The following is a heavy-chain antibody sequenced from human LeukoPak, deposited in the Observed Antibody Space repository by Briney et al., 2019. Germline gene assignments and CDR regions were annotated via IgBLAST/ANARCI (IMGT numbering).Heavy chain of an antibody. D-gene: IGHD1-26*01. J-gene: IGHJ4*02. V-gene: IGHV3-33*06. Sequence: PGGSLRLSCAASGFIFSSHGMHWVRQAPGKGLEWVAVIWYDGSNKYYADSVKGRFTISRDNSKNTLYLQINSLRAEDTALFYCAKLNSGSYSDYWGQGTLVTVSS. CDR1: GFIFSSHG. CDR2: IWYDGSNK. CDR3: AKLNSGSYSDY.